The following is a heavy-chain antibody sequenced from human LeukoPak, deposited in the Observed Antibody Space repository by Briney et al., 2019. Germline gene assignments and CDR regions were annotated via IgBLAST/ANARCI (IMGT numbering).Heavy chain of an antibody. Sequence: GGSLRLSCAASGFTVSSNYMSWVRQDPGKGLEWVSVIYSGGSTYYADSVKGRFTISRDNPKNTLYLQMNSLRAEDTAVYYCARGVAVGQGDYWGQGTLVTVSS. CDR1: GFTVSSNY. J-gene: IGHJ4*02. D-gene: IGHD6-19*01. CDR2: IYSGGST. V-gene: IGHV3-53*01. CDR3: ARGVAVGQGDY.